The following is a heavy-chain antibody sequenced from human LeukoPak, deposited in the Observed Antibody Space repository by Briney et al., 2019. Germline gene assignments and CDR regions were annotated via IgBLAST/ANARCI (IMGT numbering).Heavy chain of an antibody. V-gene: IGHV3-7*01. CDR1: GFPFSSHW. Sequence: GGSLRLSCAASGFPFSSHWLSWFRQSPGKGLEWVAHINQDGSEKYYVDSVKGRFTISRDNAKNSLYLQMNSLRAEDTAVYYCARANTRYFDWSDAFDIWGQGTMVTVSS. J-gene: IGHJ3*02. CDR2: INQDGSEK. CDR3: ARANTRYFDWSDAFDI. D-gene: IGHD3-9*01.